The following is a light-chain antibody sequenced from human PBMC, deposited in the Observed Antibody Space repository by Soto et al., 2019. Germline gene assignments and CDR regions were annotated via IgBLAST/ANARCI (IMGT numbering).Light chain of an antibody. Sequence: EVVMTQSPGTLSLSPGDRATLSCRASQSVSSSSLAWYQQKPGQAPRLLIYHTSSRATGIPDRFSGSGSGTYFTLTISRLEPEDFAVYYCQQYGTSPPYTFGQGTKVEIK. CDR2: HTS. CDR1: QSVSSSS. V-gene: IGKV3-20*01. CDR3: QQYGTSPPYT. J-gene: IGKJ2*01.